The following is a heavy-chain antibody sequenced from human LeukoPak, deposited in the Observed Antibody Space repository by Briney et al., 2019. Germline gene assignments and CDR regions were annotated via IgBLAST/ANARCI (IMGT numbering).Heavy chain of an antibody. Sequence: GGSLRLSRSASGFTFSTYAMHWVRQAPGTGLEYVSAITSDGGATYYADSVRGRFTMSRDNSKNTLDLHMSSLRTDDTAVYYCVKARGVAAGTLSFDHWGQGTLVTVSS. V-gene: IGHV3-64D*09. J-gene: IGHJ4*02. CDR3: VKARGVAAGTLSFDH. CDR1: GFTFSTYA. CDR2: ITSDGGAT. D-gene: IGHD6-13*01.